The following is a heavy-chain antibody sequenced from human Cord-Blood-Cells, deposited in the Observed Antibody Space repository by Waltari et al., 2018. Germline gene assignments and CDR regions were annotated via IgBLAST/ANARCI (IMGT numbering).Heavy chain of an antibody. V-gene: IGHV1-3*01. J-gene: IGHJ6*02. CDR2: INAGKGNT. CDR3: ARDDSQQQLNYYYYYGMDV. Sequence: QVQLVQSGAEVKKPRASVTVSCKASGYTFTSYSMPWERQDHGHTPAWMGCINAGKGNTKYSQKFQGRVTITRDTSASTAYMELSSLKSEDTAVYYCARDDSQQQLNYYYYYGMDVWGQGTTVTVSS. D-gene: IGHD6-13*01. CDR1: GYTFTSYS.